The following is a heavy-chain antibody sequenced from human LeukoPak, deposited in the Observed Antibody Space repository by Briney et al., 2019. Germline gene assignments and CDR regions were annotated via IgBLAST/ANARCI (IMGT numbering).Heavy chain of an antibody. V-gene: IGHV1-46*01. CDR3: ARDREGQWLLSY. CDR1: GYTFTSYY. J-gene: IGHJ4*02. CDR2: INPSGGST. Sequence: GASVKVSCKASGYTFTSYYMHWVRQAPGQGLDWMGIINPSGGSTIYAQKFQGRVTMTRDMSTSTVYMELSSLRSEDTAVYYCARDREGQWLLSYWGQGTLVTVSS. D-gene: IGHD3-3*01.